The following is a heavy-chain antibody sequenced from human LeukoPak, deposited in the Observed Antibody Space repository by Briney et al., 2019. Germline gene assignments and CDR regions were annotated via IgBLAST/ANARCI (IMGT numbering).Heavy chain of an antibody. CDR2: ISYDGSNK. CDR3: TRPPNGVAATHL. Sequence: GRSLRLSCAASGFTFSSYAMHWVRQAPGKGLEWVAVISYDGSNKYYADSVKGRFTISRDDSKNTAYLQMNSLKTEDTAVYYCTRPPNGVAATHLWSQGTLVTVSS. D-gene: IGHD2-15*01. CDR1: GFTFSSYA. V-gene: IGHV3-30*04. J-gene: IGHJ4*02.